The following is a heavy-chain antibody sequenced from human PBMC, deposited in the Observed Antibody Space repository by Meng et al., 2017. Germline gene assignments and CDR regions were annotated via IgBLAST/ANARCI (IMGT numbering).Heavy chain of an antibody. V-gene: IGHV1-2*06. Sequence: ASVKVSCKASGYTFTGYYIHWVRQAPGQGLEWMGRINPNSGGTNYAQKFLGRVTMTRDTSISTAYMELSRLRSDDTAVYYCARSYCSSTSCYGMDVWGQGTTVTVSS. D-gene: IGHD2-2*01. CDR1: GYTFTGYY. CDR2: INPNSGGT. CDR3: ARSYCSSTSCYGMDV. J-gene: IGHJ6*02.